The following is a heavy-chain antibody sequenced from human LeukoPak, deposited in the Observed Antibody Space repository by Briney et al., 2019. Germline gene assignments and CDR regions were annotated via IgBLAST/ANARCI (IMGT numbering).Heavy chain of an antibody. Sequence: SETLSLTCTVSGGSISSYYWSWLRQPPGKGLEWIGYIYTSGSTNYNPSLKSRVTISVETSMNQFSLKLSSVTAADTAVYYCARHETYYDFWSGYYGWFDPWGQGTLVTVSS. V-gene: IGHV4-4*09. CDR3: ARHETYYDFWSGYYGWFDP. J-gene: IGHJ5*02. D-gene: IGHD3-3*01. CDR2: IYTSGST. CDR1: GGSISSYY.